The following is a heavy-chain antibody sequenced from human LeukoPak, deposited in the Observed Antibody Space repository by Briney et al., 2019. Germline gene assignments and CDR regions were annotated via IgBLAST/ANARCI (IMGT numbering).Heavy chain of an antibody. CDR3: AKGDYGDCY. D-gene: IGHD4-17*01. CDR2: ITSSGNT. CDR1: GFTFSNYA. V-gene: IGHV3-23*01. Sequence: GGSLRLSCAASGFTFSNYAMAWVRQAPGKGLEWVSSITSSGNTYYADSVKGRLTTSRDNSKNTVYLQMTSLRAEDTAVYYCAKGDYGDCYWGQGTLVAVSS. J-gene: IGHJ4*02.